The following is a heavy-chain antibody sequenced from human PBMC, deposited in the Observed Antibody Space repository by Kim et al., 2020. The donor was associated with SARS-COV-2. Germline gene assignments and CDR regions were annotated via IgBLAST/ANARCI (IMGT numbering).Heavy chain of an antibody. D-gene: IGHD3-3*01. V-gene: IGHV3-15*01. CDR3: TTDPNEEWSLGMVV. Sequence: APVKGRFTLSRDDSKNTLYLQINSLKTEDTAVYYCTTDPNEEWSLGMVVWGQGTTVTVSS. J-gene: IGHJ6*02.